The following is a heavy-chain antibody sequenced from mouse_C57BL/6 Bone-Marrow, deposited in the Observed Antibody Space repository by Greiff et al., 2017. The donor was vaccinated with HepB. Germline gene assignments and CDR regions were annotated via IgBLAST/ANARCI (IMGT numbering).Heavy chain of an antibody. J-gene: IGHJ1*03. V-gene: IGHV1-64*01. CDR1: GYTFTSYW. D-gene: IGHD2-14*01. CDR2: IHPNSGST. CDR3: ARGGYDAYWYFDV. Sequence: QVQLQQPGAELVKPGASVKLSCKASGYTFTSYWMHWVKQRPGQGLEWIGMIHPNSGSTNYNEKFKSKATLTVDKSSSTAYMQLSSLTSADSAVYYCARGGYDAYWYFDVWGTGTTVTVSS.